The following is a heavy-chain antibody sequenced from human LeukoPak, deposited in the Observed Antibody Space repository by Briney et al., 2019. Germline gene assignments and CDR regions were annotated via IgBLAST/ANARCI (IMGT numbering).Heavy chain of an antibody. D-gene: IGHD1-26*01. J-gene: IGHJ4*02. V-gene: IGHV4-61*09. CDR2: IHTSGST. CDR3: ALFVGGSYSGGY. Sequence: PSQTLSLTCTVSGGSISSGSYYWSWIRQPAGKGLEWIGHIHTSGSTNYNPSLKSRVTISLDTSKNQFSLKLSSVTAADTAVYYCALFVGGSYSGGYWGQGTLVTVSS. CDR1: GGSISSGSYY.